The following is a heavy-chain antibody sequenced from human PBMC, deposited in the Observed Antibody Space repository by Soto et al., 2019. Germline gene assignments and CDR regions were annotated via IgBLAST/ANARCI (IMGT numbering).Heavy chain of an antibody. V-gene: IGHV2-5*02. CDR3: ARPIITMVRGVMIGNDAFDI. J-gene: IGHJ3*02. D-gene: IGHD3-10*01. CDR1: GFSLSTSGVG. CDR2: IYWDDDK. Sequence: QITLKESGPTLVKPTQTLTLTCTFSGFSLSTSGVGVGWIRQPPGKALEWLALIYWDDDKRYSPSLKSRLTITKDTSKNQVVLTMTNMDPVDTATYYCARPIITMVRGVMIGNDAFDIWGQGTMVTVSS.